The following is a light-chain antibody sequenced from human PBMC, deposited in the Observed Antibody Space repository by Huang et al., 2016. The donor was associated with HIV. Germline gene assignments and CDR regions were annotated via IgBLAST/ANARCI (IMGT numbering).Light chain of an antibody. Sequence: DIVMTQSPLSLPVTPGEPASISCRSSQSLLHSNGYNYLDWYLQKPGQSPQLLLYLCSNRASGVPERFSGSGSGTDFTLKISRVEAEDVGVYYCMQALQTPTFGQGTKVEIK. CDR3: MQALQTPT. V-gene: IGKV2-28*01. J-gene: IGKJ1*01. CDR1: QSLLHSNGYNY. CDR2: LCS.